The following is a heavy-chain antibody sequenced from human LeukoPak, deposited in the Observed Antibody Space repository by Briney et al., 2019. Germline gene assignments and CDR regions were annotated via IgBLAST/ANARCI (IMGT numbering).Heavy chain of an antibody. CDR3: ATPRTYYYDSSGYLGFDY. CDR1: GYTFTSYA. D-gene: IGHD3-22*01. V-gene: IGHV1-69*05. J-gene: IGHJ4*02. Sequence: ASVKVSCKASGYTFTSYAISWVRQAPGQGLEWMGGIIPIFGTANYAQKFQGRVTITTDESTSTAYMELSSLRSEDTAVYYCATPRTYYYDSSGYLGFDYWGQGTLVTVSS. CDR2: IIPIFGTA.